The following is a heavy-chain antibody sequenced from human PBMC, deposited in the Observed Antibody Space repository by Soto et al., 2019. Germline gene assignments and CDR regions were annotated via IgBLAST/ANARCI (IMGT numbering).Heavy chain of an antibody. CDR2: VNPNSGGT. D-gene: IGHD2-2*01. CDR3: ASSTNSTNWFDP. J-gene: IGHJ5*02. CDR1: GYTFTGYY. Sequence: WASVKVSCKASGYTFTGYYMHWVRQAPGQGLEWMGWVNPNSGGTNYAQKFQGWVTMTRDTSISTAYMELSRLRSDDTAVYYCASSTNSTNWFDPWGQGTLVTVSS. V-gene: IGHV1-2*04.